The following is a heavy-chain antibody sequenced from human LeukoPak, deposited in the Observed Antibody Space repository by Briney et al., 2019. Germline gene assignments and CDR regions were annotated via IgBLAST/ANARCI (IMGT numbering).Heavy chain of an antibody. CDR3: AKTPSTWYGDYEIAVGYYFDY. CDR2: ISGSGGST. V-gene: IGHV3-23*01. D-gene: IGHD4-17*01. CDR1: GFTFSSYG. Sequence: GGSLRLSCAASGFTFSSYGMSWVRQAPGKGLEWVSAISGSGGSTYYADSVKGRFTISRDNSKNTLYLQMNSLRAEDTAVYYCAKTPSTWYGDYEIAVGYYFDYWGQGTLVTVSS. J-gene: IGHJ4*02.